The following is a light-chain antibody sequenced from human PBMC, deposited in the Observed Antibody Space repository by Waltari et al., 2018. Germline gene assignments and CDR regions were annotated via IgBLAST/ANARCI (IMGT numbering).Light chain of an antibody. V-gene: IGLV2-11*01. J-gene: IGLJ7*01. Sequence: QAVLTPPPSVSGSPGQSVTISCTGTSSDIGGYNYVSWYQQLPGTAPRLMIYEVTQRPSGVSDRFSGSKTGNTASLTISGLQAEDEADYYCFSYAGTYTFFFGRGTRLTVL. CDR3: FSYAGTYTFF. CDR1: SSDIGGYNY. CDR2: EVT.